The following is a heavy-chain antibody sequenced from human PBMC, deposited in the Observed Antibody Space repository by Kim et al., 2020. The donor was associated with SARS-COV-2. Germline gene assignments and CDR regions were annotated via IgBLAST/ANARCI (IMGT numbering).Heavy chain of an antibody. CDR1: GYSFTSYW. Sequence: GESLKISCKGSGYSFTSYWIGWVRQMPGKGLEWMGIIYPGDSDTRYSPSFQGQVTISADKSISTAYLQWSSLKASDTAMYYCARFGTRLRYFDWFKQDNWFDPWGQGTLVTVSS. J-gene: IGHJ5*02. V-gene: IGHV5-51*01. CDR2: IYPGDSDT. CDR3: ARFGTRLRYFDWFKQDNWFDP. D-gene: IGHD3-9*01.